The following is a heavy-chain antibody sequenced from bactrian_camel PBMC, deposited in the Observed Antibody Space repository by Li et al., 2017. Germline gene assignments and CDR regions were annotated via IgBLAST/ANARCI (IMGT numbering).Heavy chain of an antibody. V-gene: IGHV3S54*01. D-gene: IGHD1*01. CDR1: GNIDSSIV. Sequence: QLVESGGGSVQAGGSLTLSCAAPGNIDSSIVMAWFRQSPGKKREGVASIYSGGGSQYYADSVKGRFTISVDNAKNPVMVYLQVPTLIPEDTAMYYCAADYRRRGAPRLTDVLDLAYKGRGTQVTVS. CDR2: IYSGGGSQ. J-gene: IGHJ4*01.